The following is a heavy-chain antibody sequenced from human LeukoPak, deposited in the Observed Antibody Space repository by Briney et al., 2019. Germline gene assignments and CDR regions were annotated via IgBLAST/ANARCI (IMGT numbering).Heavy chain of an antibody. CDR2: IKSETDGGTT. V-gene: IGHV3-15*01. CDR3: TSAGGYSYAYGLY. D-gene: IGHD5-18*01. J-gene: IGHJ4*02. Sequence: GGSLRLSCAVSGFTFSNAWMSWVRQAPGKGLEWVGRIKSETDGGTTDYAVPVKGRFTISRDDSKNTLYLQMNSLKTEDTAVYYCTSAGGYSYAYGLYWGQGTLVTVSS. CDR1: GFTFSNAW.